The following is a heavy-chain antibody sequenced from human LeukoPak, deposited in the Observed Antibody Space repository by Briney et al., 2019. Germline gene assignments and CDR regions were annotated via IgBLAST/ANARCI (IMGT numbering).Heavy chain of an antibody. D-gene: IGHD3-22*01. CDR3: AREQENYDSSGYPDY. J-gene: IGHJ4*02. V-gene: IGHV3-23*01. Sequence: GGSLRLSCAASGFTFSAYAMTWVRQAPGKGLDCVSVISRSGSSTHYADSVKGRFTISRDNAKNTLYLQMNSLRAEDTAVYYCAREQENYDSSGYPDYWGQGTLVTVSS. CDR2: ISRSGSST. CDR1: GFTFSAYA.